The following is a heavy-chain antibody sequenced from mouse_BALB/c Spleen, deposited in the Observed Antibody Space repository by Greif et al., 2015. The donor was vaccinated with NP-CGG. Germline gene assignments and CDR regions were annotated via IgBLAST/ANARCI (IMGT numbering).Heavy chain of an antibody. Sequence: EVKVEESGPELVKPGASVKISCKASGYSFTGYFMNWVKQSHGKSLEWIGRINPYNGDTFYNQKFKGKATLTADKSSSTAHMELLSLTSEDSAVYYCGRGGMITTPDYWGQGTTLTVSS. CDR1: GYSFTGYF. J-gene: IGHJ2*01. D-gene: IGHD2-4*01. CDR2: INPYNGDT. V-gene: IGHV1-37*01. CDR3: GRGGMITTPDY.